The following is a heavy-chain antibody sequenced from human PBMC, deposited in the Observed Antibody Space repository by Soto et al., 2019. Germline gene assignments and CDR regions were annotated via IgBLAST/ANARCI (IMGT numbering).Heavy chain of an antibody. CDR1: GFTFSSYS. Sequence: EVQLVESGRGLVQPGGSLRLSCAASGFTFSSYSMNWVRQAPGKGLEWVSYISSSSSTIYYADSVKGRFTISRDNAKNSLYLQMNSLRAEDTAVYYCARDPLWFGELLLDYWGQGTLVTVSS. J-gene: IGHJ4*02. D-gene: IGHD3-10*01. CDR2: ISSSSSTI. CDR3: ARDPLWFGELLLDY. V-gene: IGHV3-48*01.